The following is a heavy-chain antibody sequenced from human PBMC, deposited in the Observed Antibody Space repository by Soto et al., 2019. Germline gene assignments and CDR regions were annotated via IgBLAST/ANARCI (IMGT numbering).Heavy chain of an antibody. CDR1: GGSISSYY. CDR3: GGKNYDSSGYFDY. CDR2: MYYSGST. Sequence: QVQLQESGPGLVKPSETLSLTCTVSGGSISSYYWSWIRQPPGKGLEWIGYMYYSGSTNYNPSLKSRVTISVDTSKNQFSLKLSSVTAADTAVYYCGGKNYDSSGYFDYWGQGTLVPVSS. V-gene: IGHV4-59*01. J-gene: IGHJ4*02. D-gene: IGHD3-22*01.